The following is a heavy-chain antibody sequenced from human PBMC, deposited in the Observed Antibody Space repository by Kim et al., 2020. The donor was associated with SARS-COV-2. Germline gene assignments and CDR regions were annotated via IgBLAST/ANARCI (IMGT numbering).Heavy chain of an antibody. CDR1: GFTFSSYG. CDR2: IWYDGSNK. V-gene: IGHV3-33*01. J-gene: IGHJ3*02. CDR3: ARDSHTSSDAFDI. Sequence: GSLRLSCAASGFTFSSYGMHWVRQAPGKGLEWVAVIWYDGSNKYYADSVKGRFSISRDNSKNTLYLQMNSPRAEDTAVYYCARDSHTSSDAFDIWGQGT.